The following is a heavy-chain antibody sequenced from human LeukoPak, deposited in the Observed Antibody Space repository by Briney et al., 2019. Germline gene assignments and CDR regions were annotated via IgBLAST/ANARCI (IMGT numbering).Heavy chain of an antibody. D-gene: IGHD3-16*01. Sequence: GGSLRLSCAASGLSFSSFAMSWVRQGPARGLEWVSSIRGNGDTFYADSVKGRFTLSSDSSRNTVYFQLNNLRVEDTAIYYCARASWVSSTDAVRWGQGTLVTVSS. V-gene: IGHV3-23*01. J-gene: IGHJ4*02. CDR3: ARASWVSSTDAVR. CDR1: GLSFSSFA. CDR2: IRGNGDT.